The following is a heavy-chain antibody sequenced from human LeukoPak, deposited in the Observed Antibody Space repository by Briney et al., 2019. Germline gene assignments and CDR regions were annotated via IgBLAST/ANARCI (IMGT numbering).Heavy chain of an antibody. CDR3: AKDHQGSGSGWYGGYFDY. V-gene: IGHV3-30*18. CDR1: GFTFSSYG. J-gene: IGHJ4*02. Sequence: PGRPLRLSCAASGFTFSSYGMHWVRQAPGKGLEWVAVTSYDGSNKYYADSVKGRFTISRDNSKNMLYLQMNSLRAEDTAVYYCAKDHQGSGSGWYGGYFDYWGQGALVTVSS. D-gene: IGHD6-19*01. CDR2: TSYDGSNK.